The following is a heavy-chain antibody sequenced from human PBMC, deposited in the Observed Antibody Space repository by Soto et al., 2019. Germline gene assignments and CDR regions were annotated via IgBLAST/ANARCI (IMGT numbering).Heavy chain of an antibody. CDR1: GGSFSGYY. J-gene: IGHJ4*02. CDR3: ASCGSYLSFDY. CDR2: INHSGST. D-gene: IGHD1-26*01. Sequence: QVQLQQWGAGLLKPSETLSLTCAVYGGSFSGYYWSWIRQPPGKGLEWIGEINHSGSTNYNPSLKSRVTISVDTSKNQCSLKLSSVTAADTAVYYCASCGSYLSFDYWGQGTLVTVSS. V-gene: IGHV4-34*01.